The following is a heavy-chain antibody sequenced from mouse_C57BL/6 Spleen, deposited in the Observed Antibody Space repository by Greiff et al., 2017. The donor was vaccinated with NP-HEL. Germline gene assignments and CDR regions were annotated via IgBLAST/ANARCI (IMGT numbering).Heavy chain of an antibody. V-gene: IGHV1-12*01. D-gene: IGHD1-1*01. CDR2: IYPGNGDT. Sequence: VQLQQSGAELVRPGASVKMSCKASGYTFTSYNMHWVKQTPRQGLEWIGAIYPGNGDTSYNQKFKGKATLTVDKSSSTAYMQLSSLTSEDSAVYFCARDYYGSSGPYYFDYWGQGTTLTVSS. CDR1: GYTFTSYN. CDR3: ARDYYGSSGPYYFDY. J-gene: IGHJ2*01.